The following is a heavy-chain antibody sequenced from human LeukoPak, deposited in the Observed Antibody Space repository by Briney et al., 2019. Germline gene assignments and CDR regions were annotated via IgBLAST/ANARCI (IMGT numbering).Heavy chain of an antibody. J-gene: IGHJ6*02. Sequence: SSETLSLTCAVYGGSFSGYYWSWIRQPPGKGLEWIGEINHSGSTNYNPSLKSRVTISVDTSKNQFSLKLSSVTAADTAVYYCARSAIAVAGRDYYGMDVWGQGTTVTVSS. V-gene: IGHV4-34*01. CDR1: GGSFSGYY. D-gene: IGHD6-19*01. CDR2: INHSGST. CDR3: ARSAIAVAGRDYYGMDV.